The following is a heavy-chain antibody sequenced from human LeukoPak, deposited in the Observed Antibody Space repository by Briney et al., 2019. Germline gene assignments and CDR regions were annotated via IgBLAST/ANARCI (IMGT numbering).Heavy chain of an antibody. V-gene: IGHV4-38-2*02. D-gene: IGHD3-10*01. Sequence: SETLSLTCTVSGYSISSGYYWGWIRQPPGKGLEWIGSIYHSGSTYYNPSLKSRVTISVDTSKNQFSLKLSSVTAADTAVYYCARGSSRSFDIWGLGTMVTVSS. J-gene: IGHJ3*02. CDR3: ARGSSRSFDI. CDR1: GYSISSGYY. CDR2: IYHSGST.